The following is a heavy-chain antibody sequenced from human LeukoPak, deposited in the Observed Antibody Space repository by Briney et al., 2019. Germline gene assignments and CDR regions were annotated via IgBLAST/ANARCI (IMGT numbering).Heavy chain of an antibody. CDR3: ARDGPSSSSLYYFDY. CDR1: GYTFTGYY. V-gene: IGHV7-4-1*02. Sequence: ASVKVSCKASGYTFTGYYMHWVRQAPGQGLEWMGWINTNTGNPTYAQGFTGRFVFSLDTSVSTAYLQISSLKAEDTAVYYCARDGPSSSSLYYFDYWGQGTLVTVSS. D-gene: IGHD6-6*01. J-gene: IGHJ4*02. CDR2: INTNTGNP.